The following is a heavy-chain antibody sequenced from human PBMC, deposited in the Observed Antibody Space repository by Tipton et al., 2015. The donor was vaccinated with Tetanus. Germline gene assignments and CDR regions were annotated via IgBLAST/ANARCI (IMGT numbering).Heavy chain of an antibody. CDR1: GFTFSSYA. Sequence: SLRLSCAASGFTFSSYAMSWVRQAPGKGLEWVSAISGSGGSTYYADSVKGRFTISRDNSKNTLYLQMNSLRAEDTAVYYCAKELPRGQWLRLDAFDIWGQGTMVTVSS. CDR3: AKELPRGQWLRLDAFDI. D-gene: IGHD5-12*01. V-gene: IGHV3-23*01. J-gene: IGHJ3*02. CDR2: ISGSGGST.